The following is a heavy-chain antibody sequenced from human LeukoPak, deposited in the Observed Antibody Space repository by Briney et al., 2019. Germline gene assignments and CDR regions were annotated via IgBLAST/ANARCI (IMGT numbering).Heavy chain of an antibody. CDR2: INPNSGGT. D-gene: IGHD6-6*01. J-gene: IGHJ6*02. CDR1: GYTFTGYY. CDR3: AKDRSSAESPYGMDV. Sequence: GASVQVSCKASGYTFTGYYMHWVRQAPGQGLEWMGWINPNSGGTNYAQKFQGRVTMTRDTSISTAYMELSRLRSDDTAVYYCAKDRSSAESPYGMDVWGQGTTVTVSS. V-gene: IGHV1-2*02.